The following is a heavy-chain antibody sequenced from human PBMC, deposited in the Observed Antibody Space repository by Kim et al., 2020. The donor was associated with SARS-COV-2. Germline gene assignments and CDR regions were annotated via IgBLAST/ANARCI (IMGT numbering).Heavy chain of an antibody. J-gene: IGHJ6*01. CDR1: GFTFSNFS. D-gene: IGHD3-3*01. CDR3: ARAGPASGYSLGNVVDYG. CDR2: IYNHGNTK. Sequence: GGSLRLSCAASGFTFSNFSMHWVRQAPGKWLEWVAFIYNHGNTKNYADSVKGRFTVSSDNAKNTLYLQMNSLRAEDTALYYCARAGPASGYSLGNVVDYG. V-gene: IGHV3-33*01.